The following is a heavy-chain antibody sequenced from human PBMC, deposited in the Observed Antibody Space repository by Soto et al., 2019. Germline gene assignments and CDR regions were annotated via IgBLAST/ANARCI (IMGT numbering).Heavy chain of an antibody. V-gene: IGHV3-30-3*01. CDR3: ARDVSDCGGDCYPAYFDY. J-gene: IGHJ4*02. CDR2: ISYDGSNK. Sequence: GGSLRLSCAASGFTFSSYAMHWVRQAPGKGLEWVAVISYDGSNKYYADSVKGRFTISRDNSKNTLYLQMNSLRAEDTAVYYCARDVSDCGGDCYPAYFDYWGQGTPVTVSS. CDR1: GFTFSSYA. D-gene: IGHD2-21*02.